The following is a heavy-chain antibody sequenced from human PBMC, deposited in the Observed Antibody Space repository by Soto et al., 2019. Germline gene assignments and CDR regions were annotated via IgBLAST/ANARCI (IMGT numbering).Heavy chain of an antibody. CDR3: ARSDYYDSGGYYRRTSFDY. Sequence: SETLSLTCTVSGGSISGFYWSWIRQSPGKGLEWLGYVYSSGNANHNPSLNNRATISIDASKNQFSLKLNYVTTADTAGYYCARSDYYDSGGYYRRTSFDYWGQGTPVTVSS. CDR1: GGSISGFY. V-gene: IGHV4-59*01. J-gene: IGHJ4*02. CDR2: VYSSGNA. D-gene: IGHD3-22*01.